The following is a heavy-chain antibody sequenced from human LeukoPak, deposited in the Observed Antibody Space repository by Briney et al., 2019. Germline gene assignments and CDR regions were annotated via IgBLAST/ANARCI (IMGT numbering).Heavy chain of an antibody. Sequence: ASVKVSCKASGYTFTGYYMHWVRQAPGQGLEWMGWINPNSGGTNYAQKFQGGVTMTRDTSISTAYMELSRLRSDDTAVYYCARGGVRCSGGSCYSTWFDHWGQGTLVTVSS. CDR1: GYTFTGYY. J-gene: IGHJ5*02. CDR3: ARGGVRCSGGSCYSTWFDH. V-gene: IGHV1-2*02. D-gene: IGHD2-15*01. CDR2: INPNSGGT.